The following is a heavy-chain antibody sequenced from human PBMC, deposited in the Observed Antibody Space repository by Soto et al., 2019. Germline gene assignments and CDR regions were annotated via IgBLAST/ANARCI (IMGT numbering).Heavy chain of an antibody. J-gene: IGHJ4*02. D-gene: IGHD5-12*01. CDR3: ARARGEVATTTGAFDY. CDR1: GGSFSGYY. CDR2: ISSSGSTI. V-gene: IGHV3-11*01. Sequence: QVQLQQWGAGLLKPSETLSLTCAVYGGSFSGYYWSWIRQAPGKGLEWVSYISSSGSTIYYADSVKGRFTISRDNAKNSLYLQMNSLRAEDTAVYYCARARGEVATTTGAFDYWGQGTLVTVSS.